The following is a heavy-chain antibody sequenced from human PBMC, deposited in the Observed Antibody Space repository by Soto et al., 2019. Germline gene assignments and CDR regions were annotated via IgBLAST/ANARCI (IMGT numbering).Heavy chain of an antibody. CDR2: IYHSGST. J-gene: IGHJ4*02. CDR1: GGSISSGGYS. D-gene: IGHD6-19*01. V-gene: IGHV4-30-2*01. CDR3: ARAGGLGAVAADY. Sequence: QLQLQESGSGLVKPSQTLSLTCAVSGGSISSGGYSWSWIRQPPGKGMEWIGYIYHSGSTYYNPSLKSRVTISVDRSKNQFSLKLSSVTAADTAVYYCARAGGLGAVAADYWGQGTLVTVSS.